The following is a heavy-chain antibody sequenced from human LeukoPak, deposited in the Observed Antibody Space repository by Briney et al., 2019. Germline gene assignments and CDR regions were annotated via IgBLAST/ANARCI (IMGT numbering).Heavy chain of an antibody. CDR1: GGSVNSGNYY. V-gene: IGHV4-61*02. CDR3: ARRMMTHPNDWFDP. CDR2: IYTSGST. Sequence: PSETLSLTCTVSGGSVNSGNYYWTWIRQPAGKRLEWIGRIYTSGSTNYNPSLKSRVTISIDASKNQFSLRLSSVTAADTAVYYCARRMMTHPNDWFDPWGQGTLVTVSS. J-gene: IGHJ5*02. D-gene: IGHD3-16*01.